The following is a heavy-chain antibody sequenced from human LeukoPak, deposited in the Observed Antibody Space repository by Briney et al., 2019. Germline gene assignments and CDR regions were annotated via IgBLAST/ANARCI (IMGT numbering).Heavy chain of an antibody. V-gene: IGHV3-23*01. J-gene: IGHJ4*02. CDR2: IVEVVGGK. CDR1: GITLSNYG. Sequence: PGGSLRLSCAVSGITLSNYGMSWVRQAPGRGLKWLPVIVEVVGGKDYADSVKGRFTISRDNSKNTLYLQMNSLRAEDTAVYFCAKRGVVIRVILVGFHKEAYYFDSWGQGALVTVSS. CDR3: AKRGVVIRVILVGFHKEAYYFDS. D-gene: IGHD3-22*01.